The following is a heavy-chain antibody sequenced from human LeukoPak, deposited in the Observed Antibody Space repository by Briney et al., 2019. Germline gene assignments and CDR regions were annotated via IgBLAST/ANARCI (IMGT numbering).Heavy chain of an antibody. CDR1: GGSISSSSYY. V-gene: IGHV4-39*01. CDR3: ARHRQVAVADLLDY. D-gene: IGHD6-19*01. Sequence: PSESLSLTCTVSGGSISSSSYYWGWIRQPPGKGLEWIGIIYYSGSTYYNPSLKSRVTISVDTSKNQFSLKLSSVTAADTAVYFCARHRQVAVADLLDYWGQGTLVTVSS. J-gene: IGHJ4*02. CDR2: IYYSGST.